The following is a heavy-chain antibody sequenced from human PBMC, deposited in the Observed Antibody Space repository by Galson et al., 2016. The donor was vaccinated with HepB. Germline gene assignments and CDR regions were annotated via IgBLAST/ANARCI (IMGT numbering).Heavy chain of an antibody. D-gene: IGHD1-26*01. V-gene: IGHV4-4*02. CDR1: GGSISNSTW. CDR2: TNHSGST. CDR3: ARGLVGGTGGRH. J-gene: IGHJ4*02. Sequence: ETLSLTCAVSGGSISNSTWWSWVRQPPGKGLEWIGETNHSGSTNYNPSLKSRVTMSVDKSNNQFSLNLRSVTAADTAVYYCARGLVGGTGGRHWGQGTLVTVSS.